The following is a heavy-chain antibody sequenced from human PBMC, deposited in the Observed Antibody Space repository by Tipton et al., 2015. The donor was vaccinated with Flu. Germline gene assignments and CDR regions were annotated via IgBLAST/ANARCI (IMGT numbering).Heavy chain of an antibody. V-gene: IGHV4-4*02. CDR3: ARSPGYSINGVCDISWVSWFDP. CDR2: IYHSGST. D-gene: IGHD2-8*01. Sequence: GSLRLSCAVSDVSVSTCNWWSWVRQPPGKGLEWIGEIYHSGSTNYNPSLKSRVSISVDKSKNHFSLKLNSVTAADTAVYYCARSPGYSINGVCDISWVSWFDPWGQGILVTASS. J-gene: IGHJ5*02. CDR1: DVSVSTCNW.